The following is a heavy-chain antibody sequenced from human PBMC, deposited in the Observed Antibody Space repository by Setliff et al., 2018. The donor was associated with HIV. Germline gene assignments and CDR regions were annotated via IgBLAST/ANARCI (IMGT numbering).Heavy chain of an antibody. J-gene: IGHJ4*02. CDR3: ASGPIAAAGTRAPLDY. Sequence: PSETLSLTCAVYGGSFSGYYWSWIRQPPGKGLEWIGEIKHSGSTNYNPSLKSRVTISVDTSKNQFSLKLSSVTAADTAVYYCASGPIAAAGTRAPLDYWGQGTLVTVSS. CDR1: GGSFSGYY. CDR2: IKHSGST. D-gene: IGHD6-13*01. V-gene: IGHV4-34*01.